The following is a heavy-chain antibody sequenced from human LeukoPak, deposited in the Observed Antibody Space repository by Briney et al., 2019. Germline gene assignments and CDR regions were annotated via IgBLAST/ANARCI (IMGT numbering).Heavy chain of an antibody. Sequence: PGGSLRLSCVASGFTFSSYEMNWVRQAPGKGLEWLSYIGSSDSTTHYADSVKGRFTISRDNAKNSLYLQMNSLRAEDRAVYYCARAADIVVVVAARERKDGYYYYYMDVWGKGTTVTISS. CDR1: GFTFSSYE. D-gene: IGHD2-15*01. CDR2: IGSSDSTT. CDR3: ARAADIVVVVAARERKDGYYYYYMDV. J-gene: IGHJ6*03. V-gene: IGHV3-48*03.